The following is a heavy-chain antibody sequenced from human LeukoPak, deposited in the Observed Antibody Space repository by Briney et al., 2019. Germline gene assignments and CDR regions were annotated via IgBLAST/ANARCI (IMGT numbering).Heavy chain of an antibody. CDR1: GFTFSSYA. Sequence: GGSLRLSCAASGFTFSSYAMSWVRQAPGKGLEWVSAISGSGGSTYYADSVKGRFTISRDNSKNTLYLQMNSLRAEDTAVYYCAKKDQIVVVPAALDFDYWGQGTLVTVSS. D-gene: IGHD2-2*01. CDR2: ISGSGGST. V-gene: IGHV3-23*01. CDR3: AKKDQIVVVPAALDFDY. J-gene: IGHJ4*02.